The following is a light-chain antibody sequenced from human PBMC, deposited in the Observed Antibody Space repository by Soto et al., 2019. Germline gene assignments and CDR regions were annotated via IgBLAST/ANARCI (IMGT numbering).Light chain of an antibody. CDR1: QTIGSR. CDR3: LQAGAVRRT. CDR2: KAS. Sequence: DIQMTQSPSTLSASVGDRVTITCRASQTIGSRLAWYQQTPGKAPKLLIYKASSLESGVPSRFRIIGACGDLGGASGSVQPEDFATYYCLQAGAVRRTVGQGTKVDIK. J-gene: IGKJ1*01. V-gene: IGKV1-5*03.